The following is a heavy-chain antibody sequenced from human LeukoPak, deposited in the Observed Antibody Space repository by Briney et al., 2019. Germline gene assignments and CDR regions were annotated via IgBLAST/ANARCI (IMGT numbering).Heavy chain of an antibody. CDR3: TRDLPVPSLVRGIIIYGLIDY. V-gene: IGHV3-21*06. J-gene: IGHJ4*02. CDR2: ISPNGDTI. CDR1: GFTFSSIS. D-gene: IGHD3-10*01. Sequence: GGSLRLSCEGSGFTFSSISMNWVCQAPGKGLEWVSSISPNGDTIYHADSVKGRFTTSRDNAKSLLYLEMNSLRVEDTAVYYCTRDLPVPSLVRGIIIYGLIDYWGQGTLVTVSS.